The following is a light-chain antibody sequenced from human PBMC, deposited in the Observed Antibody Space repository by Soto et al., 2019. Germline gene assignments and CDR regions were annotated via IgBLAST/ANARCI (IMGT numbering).Light chain of an antibody. CDR3: CSYAGSYNYV. CDR2: DVS. CDR1: SSVVGGYNY. Sequence: QSVLTQPRSVSGSPGQSVTISCTGTSSVVGGYNYVSWYQQHPGKAPKLMIYDVSKRPSGVPDRFSGSKSGNTASLTISGLQAEDEADYYCCSYAGSYNYVFGTGTKVTVL. J-gene: IGLJ1*01. V-gene: IGLV2-11*01.